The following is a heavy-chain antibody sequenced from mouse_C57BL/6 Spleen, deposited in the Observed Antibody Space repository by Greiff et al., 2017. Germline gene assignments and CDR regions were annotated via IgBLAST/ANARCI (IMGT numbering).Heavy chain of an antibody. CDR1: GFNIKDYY. V-gene: IGHV14-2*01. J-gene: IGHJ2*01. D-gene: IGHD1-1*01. Sequence: EVQLQQSGAELVKPGASVKLSCTASGFNIKDYYLHWVKQRTEPGLEWIGRIDPEDGETKYAPKFQGKATITADTSSNTAYLQLSSLTSEDTAVYDCATQGGIRDYYFDYWGQGTTLTVSS. CDR2: IDPEDGET. CDR3: ATQGGIRDYYFDY.